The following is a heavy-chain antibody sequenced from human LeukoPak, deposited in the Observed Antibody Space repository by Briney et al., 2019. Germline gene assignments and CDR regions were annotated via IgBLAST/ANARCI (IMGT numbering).Heavy chain of an antibody. Sequence: SETLSLTCTVSGDSISSSSYYWGWIRQPPGKGLEWIGSIYYSGSTYYNPSLKSRVTISVDTSKNQFSLKLSSVTAADTAVYYCATPNPLRYFKSRAFDIWGQGTMVTVSS. J-gene: IGHJ3*02. D-gene: IGHD3-9*01. CDR1: GDSISSSSYY. CDR2: IYYSGST. V-gene: IGHV4-39*01. CDR3: ATPNPLRYFKSRAFDI.